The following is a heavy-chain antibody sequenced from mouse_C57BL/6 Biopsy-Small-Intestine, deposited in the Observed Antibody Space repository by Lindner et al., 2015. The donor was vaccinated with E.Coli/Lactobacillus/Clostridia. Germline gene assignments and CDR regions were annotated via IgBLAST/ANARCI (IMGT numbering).Heavy chain of an antibody. CDR3: ATSNGMPHYYDVDY. CDR2: IDPEDGDT. V-gene: IGHV14-1*01. Sequence: VQLQESGAELVKPGASVKLSCTASGFNIKDYYMHWVKQRPEQGLEWIGRIDPEDGDTEYAPKFQGKATLTADTSSNTAYLQLSSLTSEDTAVYYCATSNGMPHYYDVDYWGQGTSVTVSS. D-gene: IGHD2-1*01. J-gene: IGHJ4*01. CDR1: GFNIKDYY.